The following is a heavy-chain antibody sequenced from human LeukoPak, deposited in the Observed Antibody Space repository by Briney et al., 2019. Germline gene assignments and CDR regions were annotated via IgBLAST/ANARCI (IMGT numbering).Heavy chain of an antibody. D-gene: IGHD2-15*01. CDR3: TNGDCRGGRCSSGAY. J-gene: IGHJ4*02. V-gene: IGHV3-30*02. Sequence: PGGSLRLSCAASGFTFRSYGMHWVRQAPGKGVEGVAYTRDDGSKNGYGDSVKGRFTISRDNPKNTLYLQMKSLRGEDTAVYYCTNGDCRGGRCSSGAYWGQGTLVIVSS. CDR2: TRDDGSKN. CDR1: GFTFRSYG.